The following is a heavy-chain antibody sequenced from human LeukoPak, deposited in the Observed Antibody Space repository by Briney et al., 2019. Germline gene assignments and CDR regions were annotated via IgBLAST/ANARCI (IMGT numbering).Heavy chain of an antibody. D-gene: IGHD1-26*01. V-gene: IGHV3-30*02. CDR1: GFTFSSYG. J-gene: IGHJ4*02. Sequence: GGSLRLSCAASGFTFSSYGMHWVRQAPGKGLEWVAFIRYDGSNKYYADSVKGRFTISRDNSKNTLYLQMNSLRAEDTAVYYCAKEWELIDTTFDYWGQGTLVTVSS. CDR3: AKEWELIDTTFDY. CDR2: IRYDGSNK.